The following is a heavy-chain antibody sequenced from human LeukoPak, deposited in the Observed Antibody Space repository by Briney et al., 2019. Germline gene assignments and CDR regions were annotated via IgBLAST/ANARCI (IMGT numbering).Heavy chain of an antibody. CDR2: IDPSDSYT. CDR1: EYRFTSYW. J-gene: IGHJ6*02. Sequence: GESLKISCKGSEYRFTSYWISWVRQMPGKGLEWMGRIDPSDSYTIYSPSFQGHVTISAGKSISTAYLQWSSLKASDTAMYYCARRGYYYYGMDVWGQGTAVTVSS. V-gene: IGHV5-10-1*01. CDR3: ARRGYYYYGMDV.